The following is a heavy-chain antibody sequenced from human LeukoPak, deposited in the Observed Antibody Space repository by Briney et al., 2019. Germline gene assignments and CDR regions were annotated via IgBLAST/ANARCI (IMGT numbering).Heavy chain of an antibody. CDR3: ASQSYARFDP. D-gene: IGHD3-16*01. CDR1: GFTFSSYA. CDR2: IQPDGSEQ. Sequence: GGSLRLSCGASGFTFSSYALSWVRQAPGKGLERVGNIQPDGSEQYPVDSVKGRFTISRDNARNSLFLQMNSLRVEDTAVYYCASQSYARFDPWGQGTLVTVSS. J-gene: IGHJ5*02. V-gene: IGHV3-7*01.